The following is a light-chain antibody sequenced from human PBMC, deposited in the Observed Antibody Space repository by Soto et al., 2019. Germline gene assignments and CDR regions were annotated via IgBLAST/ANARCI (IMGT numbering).Light chain of an antibody. CDR2: DVS. CDR3: SSYTSSSTWV. CDR1: SSDVGGYNY. V-gene: IGLV2-14*01. Sequence: QSALTQPASVSGSPGQSSTISCTGTSSDVGGYNYVSWYQQHPGKAPKLMIYDVSNRPSGVSNRFSGSKSGNTASLTISGLQAEYEADYSCSSYTSSSTWVFGGGTKLTVL. J-gene: IGLJ3*02.